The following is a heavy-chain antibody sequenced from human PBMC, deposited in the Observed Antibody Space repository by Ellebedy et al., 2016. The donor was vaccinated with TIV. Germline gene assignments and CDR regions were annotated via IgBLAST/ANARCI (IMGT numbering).Heavy chain of an antibody. CDR3: ARGLGYYYDSSGYYY. J-gene: IGHJ4*02. CDR2: IYYSGST. CDR1: GGSISSYY. V-gene: IGHV4-59*12. Sequence: SETLSLTXTVSGGSISSYYWSWIRQPPGKGLEWIGYIYYSGSTNYNPSLKSRVTISVDTSKNQFSLKLSSVTAADTAVYYCARGLGYYYDSSGYYYWGQGTLVTVSS. D-gene: IGHD3-22*01.